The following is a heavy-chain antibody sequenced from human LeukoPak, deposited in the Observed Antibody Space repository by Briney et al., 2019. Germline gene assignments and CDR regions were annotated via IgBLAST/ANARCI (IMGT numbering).Heavy chain of an antibody. CDR2: MNPNSGDT. V-gene: IGHV1-8*03. CDR1: GGTFSSYA. D-gene: IGHD3/OR15-3a*01. CDR3: ARIMDSPYYYYMDV. J-gene: IGHJ6*03. Sequence: ASVKVSCKASGGTFSSYAISWVRQAPGQGLEWMGWMNPNSGDTGYAQKFQGRVTITRNTSISTAYMELSSLRSEDTAVYYCARIMDSPYYYYMDVWGKGTTVTVSS.